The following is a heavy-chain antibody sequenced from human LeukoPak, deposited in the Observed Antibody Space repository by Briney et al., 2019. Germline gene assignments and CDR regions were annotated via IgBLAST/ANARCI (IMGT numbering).Heavy chain of an antibody. CDR1: GFTFSSYA. CDR3: AKDPKVKRWLQPTFDY. V-gene: IGHV3-23*01. Sequence: PGGSLRLSCAASGFTFSSYAMSWVRQAPGKGLEWVSAISGSGGSTYYADSVKGRFTISRDNSKNTLYLQMNSLRAEDTAVYYCAKDPKVKRWLQPTFDYWGQGTLVTVSS. D-gene: IGHD5-24*01. CDR2: ISGSGGST. J-gene: IGHJ4*02.